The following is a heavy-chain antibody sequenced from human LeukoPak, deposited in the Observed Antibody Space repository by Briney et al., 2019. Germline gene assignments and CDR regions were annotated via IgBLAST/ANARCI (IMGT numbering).Heavy chain of an antibody. V-gene: IGHV3-15*07. D-gene: IGHD3-10*01. Sequence: PGGSLRLSCAASGFTFSKAWTNWVRQAPGKGLEWVGRIKSKTDGGTIDHAAPVKGRFTISRDDSKNMMYLQMNSLKTEDTAVYYCSTDYYGSGRPGFGYWGQGSLVTVSS. CDR2: IKSKTDGGTI. J-gene: IGHJ4*02. CDR1: GFTFSKAW. CDR3: STDYYGSGRPGFGY.